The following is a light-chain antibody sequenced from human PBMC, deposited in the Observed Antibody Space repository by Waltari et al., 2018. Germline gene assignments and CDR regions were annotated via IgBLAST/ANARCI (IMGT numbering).Light chain of an antibody. CDR2: VNSDGSH. V-gene: IGLV4-69*01. CDR3: QTGGHGTWV. J-gene: IGLJ3*02. CDR1: SGRSSNI. Sequence: QLVLTQSPSASASLGASVKLTCTLDSGRSSNIIAWHQQKPEKGPRFLMKVNSDGSHTKGDEIPDRFSGSSSGPERYLTISSVQSEDEADYYCQTGGHGTWVFGGGTKLTVL.